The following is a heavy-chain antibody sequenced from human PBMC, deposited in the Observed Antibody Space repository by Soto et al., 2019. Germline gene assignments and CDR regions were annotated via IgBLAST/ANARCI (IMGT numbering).Heavy chain of an antibody. D-gene: IGHD3-22*01. Sequence: GGSLRLSGAASGFTFRSYAMHWVRQAPGKGLEWVAVIAYDGNLKYYADSVKGRFNISRDNSKNTLYLQVNSLRDEDTAVYYCAKTPSSDHYYGPRYFAYWGQGTLVTVSS. CDR1: GFTFRSYA. J-gene: IGHJ4*02. CDR2: IAYDGNLK. V-gene: IGHV3-30*18. CDR3: AKTPSSDHYYGPRYFAY.